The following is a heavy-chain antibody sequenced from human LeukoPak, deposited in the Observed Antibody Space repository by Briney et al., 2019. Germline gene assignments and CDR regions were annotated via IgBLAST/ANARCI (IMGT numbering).Heavy chain of an antibody. D-gene: IGHD4-17*01. CDR2: IRSKANSYAT. CDR1: GFTFSGSA. Sequence: GGSLRLSCTASGFTFSGSAMHWVRQASGKGLEWVGRIRSKANSYATAYAASVKGRFTISRDDSKNTAYLQMNSLKTEDTAVYYCTRHSRYGDRPGIPFDYWGQGTLVTVSS. V-gene: IGHV3-73*01. J-gene: IGHJ4*02. CDR3: TRHSRYGDRPGIPFDY.